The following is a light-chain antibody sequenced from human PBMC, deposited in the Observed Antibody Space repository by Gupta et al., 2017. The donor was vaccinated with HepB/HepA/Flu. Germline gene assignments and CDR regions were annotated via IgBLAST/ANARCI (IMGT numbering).Light chain of an antibody. V-gene: IGLV5-45*02. CDR2: YKSDSDK. CDR3: VIWHSSAWV. CDR1: SGINIGTFR. Sequence: QAVLTQPSSLSASPGASASTPCTLRSGINIGTFRIYWYQQKPGSPPQYLLRYKSDSDKQQGSGVPSRFSGSKDASANAGILLISGLQSEDEADYYCVIWHSSAWVFGGGTKLTVL. J-gene: IGLJ3*02.